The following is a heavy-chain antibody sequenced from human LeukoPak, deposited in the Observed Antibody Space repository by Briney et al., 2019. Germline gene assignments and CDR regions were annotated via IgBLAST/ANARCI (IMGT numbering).Heavy chain of an antibody. Sequence: AGGGLILCCAASGLPLSSYSMNWVPQAPGKGLEWVSFVSIISYIGNADSVKGRLSSSRNNAKDSLYLQMNSLRAEDTAVYYCAWWAGSYRYFYYWGQGTLVTVSS. CDR1: GLPLSSYS. CDR3: AWWAGSYRYFYY. V-gene: IGHV3-21*01. D-gene: IGHD1-26*01. CDR2: VSIISYI. J-gene: IGHJ4*02.